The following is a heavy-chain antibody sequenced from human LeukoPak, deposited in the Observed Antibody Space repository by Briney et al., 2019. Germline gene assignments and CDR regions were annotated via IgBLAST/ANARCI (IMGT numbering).Heavy chain of an antibody. CDR3: ARGGSLCTHNVCRLNYAFDI. CDR2: IYTDGSA. CDR1: GFTVSNSY. D-gene: IGHD2-8*01. V-gene: IGHV3-53*01. J-gene: IGHJ3*02. Sequence: GGSLRLSCAASGFTVSNSYMSWVRQAPGKGLEWVSVIYTDGSAYYAASVKGRLTTSREESKKTLYHQMDSLIADDTAMYYWARGGSLCTHNVCRLNYAFDIWGQGTMVTVSS.